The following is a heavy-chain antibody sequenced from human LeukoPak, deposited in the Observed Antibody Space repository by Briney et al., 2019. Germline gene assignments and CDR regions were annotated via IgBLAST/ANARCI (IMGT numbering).Heavy chain of an antibody. J-gene: IGHJ4*02. CDR1: GFTFSSYS. D-gene: IGHD3-10*01. CDR3: ARSGLIRAMVRGVYYFDY. Sequence: GGSLRLSCAASGFTFSSYSMNWVRQAPGKGLEWVSSISSSSSYIYYADSVKGRFTISRDNAKNSLYLQMNSLRAEDTAVYYCARSGLIRAMVRGVYYFDYWGQGTLVTVSS. V-gene: IGHV3-21*01. CDR2: ISSSSSYI.